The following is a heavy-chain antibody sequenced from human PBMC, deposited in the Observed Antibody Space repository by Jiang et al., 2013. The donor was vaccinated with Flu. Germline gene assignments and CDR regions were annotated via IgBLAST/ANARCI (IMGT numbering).Heavy chain of an antibody. CDR3: ASGAAAGNWFDP. CDR2: IYYSGST. V-gene: IGHV4-39*01. D-gene: IGHD6-13*01. J-gene: IGHJ5*02. CDR1: GGSISSSSYY. Sequence: LLKPSETLSLTCTVSGGSISSSSYYWGWIRQPPGKGLEWIGSIYYSGSTYYNPSLKSRVTISVDTSKNQFSLKLSSVTAADTAVYYCASGAAAGNWFDPWGQGTLVTVSS.